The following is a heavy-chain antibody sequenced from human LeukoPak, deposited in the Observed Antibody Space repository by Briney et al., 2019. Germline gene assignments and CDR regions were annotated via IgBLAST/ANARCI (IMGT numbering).Heavy chain of an antibody. V-gene: IGHV1-18*01. Sequence: GASVKVSCKASGYTFTSYGISWVRQAPGQGLEWMGWISAYNGNTNYAQKLQGRVTMTTDTSTSTAYMELRSLRSDGTAVYYCAVTKNYDYVWGSYRIFDYWGQGTLVTVSS. J-gene: IGHJ4*02. CDR1: GYTFTSYG. CDR2: ISAYNGNT. D-gene: IGHD3-16*02. CDR3: AVTKNYDYVWGSYRIFDY.